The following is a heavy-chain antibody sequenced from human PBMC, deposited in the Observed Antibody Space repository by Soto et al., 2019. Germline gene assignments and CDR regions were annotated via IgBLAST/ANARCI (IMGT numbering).Heavy chain of an antibody. CDR2: ISGSGGST. J-gene: IGHJ4*02. CDR3: AKPAASKQWLVMYFDY. D-gene: IGHD6-19*01. V-gene: IGHV3-23*01. CDR1: GFTFSSYA. Sequence: PGGSLSLSCAASGFTFSSYAMSWVRQAPGKGLEWVSAISGSGGSTYYADSVKGRFTISRDNSKNTLYLQMNSLRAEDTAVYYCAKPAASKQWLVMYFDYWGQGTLVTVSS.